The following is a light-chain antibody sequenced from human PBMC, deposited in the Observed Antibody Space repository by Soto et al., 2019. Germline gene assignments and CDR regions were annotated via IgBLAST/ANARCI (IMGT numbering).Light chain of an antibody. CDR2: DAS. CDR1: QSISNW. Sequence: DIQMTQSPSTLSASVGDRVTITCRASQSISNWLAWYQQKPGRAPKLLIYDASSLESVVPSRFSGSGSGTEFTLTISSLQPTDFATYYCQKYNSYFEGTFGQGTKVDIK. CDR3: QKYNSYFEGT. V-gene: IGKV1-5*01. J-gene: IGKJ1*01.